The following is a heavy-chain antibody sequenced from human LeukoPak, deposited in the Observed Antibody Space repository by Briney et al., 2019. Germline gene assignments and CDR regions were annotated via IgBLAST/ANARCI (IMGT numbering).Heavy chain of an antibody. J-gene: IGHJ2*01. CDR2: IYTSGST. D-gene: IGHD3-22*01. CDR1: GGSISSGSYY. CDR3: ARGSTYYYDSSGYSYFDL. Sequence: SQTLSLTCTVSGGSISSGSYYWSWTRQPAGKGLEWIGRIYTSGSTNYNPSLKSRVTMSVDTPKNQFSLKLSSVTAADTAVYYCARGSTYYYDSSGYSYFDLWGRGTLVTVSS. V-gene: IGHV4-61*02.